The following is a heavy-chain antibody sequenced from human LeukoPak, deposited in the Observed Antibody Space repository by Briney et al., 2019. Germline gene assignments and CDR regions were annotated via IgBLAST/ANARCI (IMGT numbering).Heavy chain of an antibody. V-gene: IGHV3-30*18. CDR3: AKAPHSELLLIDF. CDR1: GFTFSSYG. Sequence: PVRSLRLSCAASGFTFSSYGIHWVRQAPGKGLEGVAVISYDGSNKYYADSVKGRFTISRDNSKNTMYLQMNSLRAEDTAVYCCAKAPHSELLLIDFWGQGTLVTVSS. CDR2: ISYDGSNK. D-gene: IGHD1-7*01. J-gene: IGHJ4*02.